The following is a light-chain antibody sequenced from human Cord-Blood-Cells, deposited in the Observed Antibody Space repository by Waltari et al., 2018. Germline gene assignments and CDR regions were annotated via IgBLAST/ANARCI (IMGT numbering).Light chain of an antibody. CDR1: QGISCY. Sequence: TQLTQSPSSLSASVGVRVTITCRASQGISCYLASYQRKPGKAPKLLIYASSPLQSGAPSRFSGSGSGTDFTLTISSLQPEDFATYYCQQLNSYPLTFGGGTKVEIK. CDR2: ASS. V-gene: IGKV1-9*01. J-gene: IGKJ4*01. CDR3: QQLNSYPLT.